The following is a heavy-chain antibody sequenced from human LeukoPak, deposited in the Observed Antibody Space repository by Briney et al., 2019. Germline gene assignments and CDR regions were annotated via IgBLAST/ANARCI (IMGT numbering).Heavy chain of an antibody. CDR2: INPNSGGT. CDR1: GYTFTGYY. V-gene: IGHV1-2*02. J-gene: IGHJ6*02. D-gene: IGHD6-13*01. CDR3: ARAGEERSWFYYYYYYGMDV. Sequence: ASVKVSCKASGYTFTGYYMHWVRQAPGQGLEWMGWINPNSGGTNYAQKFQGRVTMTRDTSISTAYMELSRLRSDDTAVYYCARAGEERSWFYYYYYYGMDVWGQGTTVTVSS.